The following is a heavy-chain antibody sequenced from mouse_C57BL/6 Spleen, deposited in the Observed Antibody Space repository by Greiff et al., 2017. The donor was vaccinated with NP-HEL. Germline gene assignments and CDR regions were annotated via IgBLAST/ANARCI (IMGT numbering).Heavy chain of an antibody. CDR1: GYSITSGYY. J-gene: IGHJ4*01. CDR3: ARQLRPYAMDY. V-gene: IGHV3-6*01. D-gene: IGHD3-2*02. Sequence: EVQLQQSGPGLVKPSQSLSLTCSVTGYSITSGYYWNWIRQFPGNKLEWMGYISYDGSNNYNPSLKNRISITRDTSKNQFFLTLNAVTTEDTATCYCARQLRPYAMDYWGQGTSVTVSS. CDR2: ISYDGSN.